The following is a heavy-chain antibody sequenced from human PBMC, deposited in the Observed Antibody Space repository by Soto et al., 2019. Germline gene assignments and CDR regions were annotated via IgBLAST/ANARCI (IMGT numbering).Heavy chain of an antibody. Sequence: PSETLSLTCTVSGGSISSGGYYWSWIRQHPGKGLEWIGYIYYSGSTYYNPSLKSRVTISVDTSKNQFSLKLSSVTAVDTAVYYCAREEIAARHGGYYYYGMDVWGQGTTVTVSS. V-gene: IGHV4-31*03. CDR2: IYYSGST. CDR3: AREEIAARHGGYYYYGMDV. D-gene: IGHD6-6*01. J-gene: IGHJ6*02. CDR1: GGSISSGGYY.